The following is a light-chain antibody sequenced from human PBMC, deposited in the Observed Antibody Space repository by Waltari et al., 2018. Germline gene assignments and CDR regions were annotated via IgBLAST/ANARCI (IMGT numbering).Light chain of an antibody. J-gene: IGKJ1*01. Sequence: AIRITQSPSSLSASTGDRVTITCRASQGISSYLAWYQQKPGKAPKFLIYAASTLQSGFPSRFSVSGSGTDFTLTISCLQSEDFASYYCQQYYSHPPTFGQGTKVENK. CDR1: QGISSY. V-gene: IGKV1-8*01. CDR2: AAS. CDR3: QQYYSHPPT.